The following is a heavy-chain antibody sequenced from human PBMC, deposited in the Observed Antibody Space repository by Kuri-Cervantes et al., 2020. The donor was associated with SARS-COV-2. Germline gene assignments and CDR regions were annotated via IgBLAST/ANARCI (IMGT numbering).Heavy chain of an antibody. V-gene: IGHV1-2*02. CDR3: ARVAAAAGPAGEYSFYMDV. Sequence: ASVKVSCKASGYTFTGYYMHWVRQAPGQGLEWMGWINPNSGGTNYAQKFQGRVTMTRDTSISTAYMELSRLTSEDTAVYYCARVAAAAGPAGEYSFYMDVWGKGTTVTVSS. CDR1: GYTFTGYY. D-gene: IGHD6-13*01. J-gene: IGHJ6*03. CDR2: INPNSGGT.